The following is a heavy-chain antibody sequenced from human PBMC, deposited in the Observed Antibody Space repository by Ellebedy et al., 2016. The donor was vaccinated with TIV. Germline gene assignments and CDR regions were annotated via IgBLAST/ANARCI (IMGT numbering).Heavy chain of an antibody. D-gene: IGHD5-18*01. CDR1: GFTFSTYW. Sequence: GESLKISCAASGFTFSTYWMSWVRQAPGKGLEWVANIKLDGSEKYYVDSVKGRFTISRDNAKNSLYLQMNNLRVDDTARYYCAKDIQHLIQRVGYFDHWGQGTPVTVSS. V-gene: IGHV3-7*03. J-gene: IGHJ4*02. CDR2: IKLDGSEK. CDR3: AKDIQHLIQRVGYFDH.